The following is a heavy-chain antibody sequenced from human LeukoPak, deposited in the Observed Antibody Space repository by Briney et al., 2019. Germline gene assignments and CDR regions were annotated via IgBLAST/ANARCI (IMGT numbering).Heavy chain of an antibody. CDR2: ISYDGSNK. CDR1: GFTFSSYA. Sequence: GGSLRLSCAASGFTFSSYAMHWVRQAPGKGLEWVAVISYDGSNKYYADSAKGRFTISRDNSKNTLYLQMNSLRAEDTAVYYCARGGDFDYWGQGTLVTVS. J-gene: IGHJ4*02. CDR3: ARGGDFDY. V-gene: IGHV3-30*04.